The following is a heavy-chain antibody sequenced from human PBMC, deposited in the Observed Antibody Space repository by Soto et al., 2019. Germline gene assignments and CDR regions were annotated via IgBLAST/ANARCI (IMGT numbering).Heavy chain of an antibody. J-gene: IGHJ4*02. CDR1: GYSFTSYW. CDR3: ARHLRYCSSTSCFTLDY. V-gene: IGHV5-51*01. D-gene: IGHD2-2*02. Sequence: PGESLKISCKGSGYSFTSYWIGWVRQMPGKGLEWMGIIYPGDSDTRYSPSFQGQVTISADKSISTAYLQWSSLKASDTAMYYCARHLRYCSSTSCFTLDYWGQGTLVTVSS. CDR2: IYPGDSDT.